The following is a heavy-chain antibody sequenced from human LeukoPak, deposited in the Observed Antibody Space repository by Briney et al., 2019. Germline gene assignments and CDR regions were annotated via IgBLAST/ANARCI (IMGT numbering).Heavy chain of an antibody. CDR2: ISWNSGSI. D-gene: IGHD3-22*01. CDR3: AREVTMIVVVIGAFDY. Sequence: HPGGSLRLSCAASGFTFDDYAMHWVRQAPGKGLEWVSGISWNSGSIGYADSVKGRFTISRDNAKNSLYLQMNSLRAEDTAVYYCAREVTMIVVVIGAFDYWGQGTLVTVSS. CDR1: GFTFDDYA. V-gene: IGHV3-9*01. J-gene: IGHJ4*02.